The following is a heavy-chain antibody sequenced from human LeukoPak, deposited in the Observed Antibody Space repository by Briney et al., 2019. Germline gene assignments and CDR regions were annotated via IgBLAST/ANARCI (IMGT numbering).Heavy chain of an antibody. V-gene: IGHV4-39*07. CDR1: GGSISSSSYY. CDR2: INHSGST. CDR3: ARGSYDFWSGSHAFDI. J-gene: IGHJ3*02. D-gene: IGHD3-3*01. Sequence: SETLSLTCTVSGGSISSSSYYWGWIRQPPGKGLEWIGEINHSGSTNYNPSLKSRVTISVDTSKNQFSLKLSSVTAADTAEYYCARGSYDFWSGSHAFDIWGQGTMVTVSS.